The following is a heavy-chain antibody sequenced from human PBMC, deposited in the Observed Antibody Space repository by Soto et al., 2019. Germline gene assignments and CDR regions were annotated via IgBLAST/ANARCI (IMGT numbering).Heavy chain of an antibody. V-gene: IGHV1-2*04. J-gene: IGHJ6*02. D-gene: IGHD4-17*01. CDR3: ARAGYGDESATYYYYGMDV. CDR2: INPNSGGT. Sequence: ASVKVSCKASGYTFTGYYMHWVRQAPGQGLEWMGWINPNSGGTNYAQKFQGWVTMTRDTSISTAYMELSRLRSDDTAVYYCARAGYGDESATYYYYGMDVWGQGTTVTVS. CDR1: GYTFTGYY.